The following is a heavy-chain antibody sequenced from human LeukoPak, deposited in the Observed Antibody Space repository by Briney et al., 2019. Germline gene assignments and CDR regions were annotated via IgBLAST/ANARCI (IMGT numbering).Heavy chain of an antibody. V-gene: IGHV3-23*01. J-gene: IGHJ4*02. CDR1: GFTFNSYA. Sequence: GGSLRLSCAPSGFTFNSYAIGCVRQAPEVGLEWVSSNTSDSTLYADSVKGRFTICRDNSKKTLYLQMNRLRAEDTAVYYCAKYRSFSFDYWGQGTLVTVSS. CDR3: AKYRSFSFDY. D-gene: IGHD3-16*02. CDR2: NTSDST.